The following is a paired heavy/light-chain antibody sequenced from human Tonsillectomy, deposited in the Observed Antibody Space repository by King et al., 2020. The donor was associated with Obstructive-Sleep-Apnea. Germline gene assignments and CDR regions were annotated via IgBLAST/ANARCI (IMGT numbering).Heavy chain of an antibody. CDR1: GFTFDDSA. Sequence: EVQLVESGGGLVQPGRSLRLSCAASGFTFDDSAMHWVRQAPGKGLEWVSGISWNSGSIGYADSVKGRFTISRDNAKNSLYLQMNSLRAEDTALYYCATSPKPRFDWLSYYFDYWGQGTLVTVSS. V-gene: IGHV3-9*01. CDR2: ISWNSGSI. D-gene: IGHD3-9*01. CDR3: ATSPKPRFDWLSYYFDY. J-gene: IGHJ4*02.
Light chain of an antibody. CDR3: QQRSNWPPLT. CDR1: QFVNNY. Sequence: EIVLTQSPATLSLSPGERATLSCRASQFVNNYLAWYQQKPGQAPRLLIYDASNRATGIPARFSGSGSGTDFTLTISSLEPEDFAVYYCQQRSNWPPLTFGGGTKVEIK. V-gene: IGKV3-11*01. J-gene: IGKJ4*01. CDR2: DAS.